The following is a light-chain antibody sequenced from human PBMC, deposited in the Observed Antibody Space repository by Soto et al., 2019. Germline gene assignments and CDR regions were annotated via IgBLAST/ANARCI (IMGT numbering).Light chain of an antibody. Sequence: EIVMTQSPATLSVSTGERATLSCRATQSISSNLVWYQQKAGQTPRHLIYGASTRPTGIPARFSGSGSGTEFTLTISSLQSEDFAVYYWQQYDNWPTFGQGTKVDIK. CDR1: QSISSN. V-gene: IGKV3-15*01. CDR3: QQYDNWPT. CDR2: GAS. J-gene: IGKJ1*01.